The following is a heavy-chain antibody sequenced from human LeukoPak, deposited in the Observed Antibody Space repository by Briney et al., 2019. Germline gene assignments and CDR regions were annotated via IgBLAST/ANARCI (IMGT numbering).Heavy chain of an antibody. Sequence: SETLSLTCTVSGGSISSINYYWGWIRQPPGKGLEWIGSIYYSGSTYYNPSLKSRFTISVDTSKNQFSLKESSVTAADTAVYYCAREDAGPTGPMGWFDPWGQGTLVTVSS. CDR3: AREDAGPTGPMGWFDP. V-gene: IGHV4-39*07. D-gene: IGHD1-14*01. CDR1: GGSISSINYY. CDR2: IYYSGST. J-gene: IGHJ5*02.